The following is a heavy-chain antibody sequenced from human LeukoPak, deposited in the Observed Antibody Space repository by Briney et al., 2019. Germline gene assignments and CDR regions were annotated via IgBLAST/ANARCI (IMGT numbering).Heavy chain of an antibody. Sequence: GGSLRLSCAASGFTFNAYAMTWVRQAPGQGLEWVASIDGSSTYIFYADSLKGRFTITRDNAKNSLYLQMDSLRADDTALYYCTKTPLSGYYFDLWGQGTMVTVSS. CDR2: IDGSSTYI. CDR1: GFTFNAYA. V-gene: IGHV3-21*01. D-gene: IGHD3-3*01. J-gene: IGHJ4*02. CDR3: TKTPLSGYYFDL.